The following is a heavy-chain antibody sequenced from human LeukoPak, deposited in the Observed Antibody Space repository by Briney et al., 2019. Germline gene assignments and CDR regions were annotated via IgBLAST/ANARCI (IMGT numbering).Heavy chain of an antibody. CDR1: GGSISGYY. Sequence: PSETLSLTCTVSGGSISGYYWSWIRQPPGKGLEWIGYIYYSGSTNYNPSLKSRVTISVDTSKNQFSLKLSSVTAADTAVYYCARETSQKGAHYMDVWGKGTTVTISS. J-gene: IGHJ6*03. CDR3: ARETSQKGAHYMDV. V-gene: IGHV4-59*01. D-gene: IGHD3-16*01. CDR2: IYYSGST.